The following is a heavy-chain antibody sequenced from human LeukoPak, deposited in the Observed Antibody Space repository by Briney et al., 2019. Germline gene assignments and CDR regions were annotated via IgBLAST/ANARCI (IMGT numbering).Heavy chain of an antibody. Sequence: ASVKVSCKASGGTFSSYAISWVRQAPGQGLEWMGWINPNSGGTNYAQKFQGRVTMTRDTSISTAYMELSSLRSEDTAVYYCARSLPGYSSSWYWDSDYWGQGTLVTVSS. CDR2: INPNSGGT. J-gene: IGHJ4*02. V-gene: IGHV1-2*02. CDR3: ARSLPGYSSSWYWDSDY. CDR1: GGTFSSYA. D-gene: IGHD6-13*01.